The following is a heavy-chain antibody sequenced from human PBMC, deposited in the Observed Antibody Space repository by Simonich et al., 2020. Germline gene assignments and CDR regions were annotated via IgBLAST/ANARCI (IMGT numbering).Heavy chain of an antibody. Sequence: QVQLVQSGAEVKKPGASVKVSCKASGYTFTGYYIHWVRQAPGQGLWGMGWTKPNSGGTNYAQKFQGRVTRTRDTSISTAYMELSRLRSDDTAVYYCARVEYSSSGYFDLWGRGTLVTVSS. CDR3: ARVEYSSSGYFDL. CDR2: TKPNSGGT. V-gene: IGHV1-2*02. J-gene: IGHJ2*01. CDR1: GYTFTGYY. D-gene: IGHD6-6*01.